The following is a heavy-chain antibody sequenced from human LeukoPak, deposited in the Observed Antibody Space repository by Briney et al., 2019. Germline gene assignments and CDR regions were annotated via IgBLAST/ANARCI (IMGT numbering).Heavy chain of an antibody. CDR2: INSDGSST. CDR3: ARDSEGPRELLWFGGSMDV. CDR1: GFTFSSYW. D-gene: IGHD3-10*01. Sequence: SGGSLRLSCAASGFTFSSYWMHWVRQAPGKGLVWVSRINSDGSSTSYADSVKGRFTISRDNAKNTLYLQMNSLRAEDTAVYYCARDSEGPRELLWFGGSMDVWGKGTTVTISS. J-gene: IGHJ6*03. V-gene: IGHV3-74*01.